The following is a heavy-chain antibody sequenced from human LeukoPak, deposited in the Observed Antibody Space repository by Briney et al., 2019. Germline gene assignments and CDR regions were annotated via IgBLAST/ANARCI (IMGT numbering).Heavy chain of an antibody. CDR3: ARDPKDNWNTGDYYYGMDV. J-gene: IGHJ6*02. V-gene: IGHV1-69*04. D-gene: IGHD1/OR15-1a*01. CDR1: GGTFSSYA. Sequence: SVKVSCKASGGTFSSYAISWLRQAPGQGLEWMGRIIPIFGIANYAQKFQGRVTITADKSTSTAYMELSSLRSEDTAVYYCARDPKDNWNTGDYYYGMDVWGQGTTVTVSS. CDR2: IIPIFGIA.